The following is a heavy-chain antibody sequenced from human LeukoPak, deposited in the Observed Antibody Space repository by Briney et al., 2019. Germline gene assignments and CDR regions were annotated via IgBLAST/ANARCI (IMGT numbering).Heavy chain of an antibody. Sequence: GGSLRLSCAASGFTFSSYWMSWVRQAPGKGLEWVANIKQDGSEKYYVDSVKGRFTISRDNAKNSLYLQMNSLRAEDTAVYYCARDRRAMVRGVQPLWGQGTLVTVSS. J-gene: IGHJ4*02. CDR1: GFTFSSYW. D-gene: IGHD3-10*01. V-gene: IGHV3-7*01. CDR3: ARDRRAMVRGVQPL. CDR2: IKQDGSEK.